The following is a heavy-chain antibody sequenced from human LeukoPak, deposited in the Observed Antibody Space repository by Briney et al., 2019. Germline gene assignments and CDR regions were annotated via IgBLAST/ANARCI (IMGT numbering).Heavy chain of an antibody. J-gene: IGHJ5*02. D-gene: IGHD2-15*01. CDR2: INPSGGST. CDR3: ARDLRGVAGWFDP. Sequence: ASVKVSCKASGYTFTSYYMHWVRQAPGQGLEWMGIINPSGGSTSYAQKFQGRVTMTRDTSISTAYMELSRLRSDDTAVYYCARDLRGVAGWFDPWGQGTLVTVSS. CDR1: GYTFTSYY. V-gene: IGHV1-46*01.